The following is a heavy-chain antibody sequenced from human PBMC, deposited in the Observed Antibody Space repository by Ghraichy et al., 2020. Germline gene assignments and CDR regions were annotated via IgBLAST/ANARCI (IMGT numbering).Heavy chain of an antibody. D-gene: IGHD1-26*01. CDR3: ARRSVGAALGDAFDI. V-gene: IGHV5-51*01. CDR1: GYSFTSYW. Sequence: ESLNISCKGSGYSFTSYWIGWVRQMPGKGLEWMGIIYPGDSDTRYSPSFQGQVTISADKSISTAYLQWSSLKASDTAMYYCARRSVGAALGDAFDIWGQGTMVTVSS. CDR2: IYPGDSDT. J-gene: IGHJ3*02.